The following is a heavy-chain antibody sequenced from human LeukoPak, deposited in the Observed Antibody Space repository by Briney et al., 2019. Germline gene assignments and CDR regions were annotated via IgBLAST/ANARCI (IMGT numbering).Heavy chain of an antibody. V-gene: IGHV4-34*01. J-gene: IGHJ4*02. CDR1: GGSFSGYY. CDR3: ARGPNYYDSSGNTWHFDY. CDR2: INHSGST. D-gene: IGHD3-22*01. Sequence: PSETLSLTCAVYGGSFSGYYWSWIRQPPGKGLEWIGEINHSGSTNYNPSLKSRVTISVDTSKNQFSLKLSSVTAADTAVYYCARGPNYYDSSGNTWHFDYWGQGTLVTVSS.